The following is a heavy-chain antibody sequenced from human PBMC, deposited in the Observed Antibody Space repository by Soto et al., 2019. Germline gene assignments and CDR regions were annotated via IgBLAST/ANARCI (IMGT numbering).Heavy chain of an antibody. J-gene: IGHJ6*02. CDR3: ARGSGYSSSYYYYGMDV. CDR1: GGSFSGYY. CDR2: INHSGST. V-gene: IGHV4-34*01. D-gene: IGHD6-6*01. Sequence: SETLSLTCAVYGGSFSGYYWSWIRQPPGKGLEWIGEINHSGSTNYNPSLKSRVTISVDTSKNQFSLKLSSVTAADTAVYYCARGSGYSSSYYYYGMDVWGQGTTVTVSS.